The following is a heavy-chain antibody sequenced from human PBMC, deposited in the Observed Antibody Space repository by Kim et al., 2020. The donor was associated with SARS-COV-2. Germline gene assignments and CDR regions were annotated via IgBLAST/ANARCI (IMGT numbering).Heavy chain of an antibody. J-gene: IGHJ5*02. Sequence: SGPTLVNPTQTLTLTCTFSGFSLSTGGLGVAWFRQPPGKALEWLALIYWDDDERYSPSLKNRLTITRDPSKKQVVLTMTNMDPVEAATYYCARRRGWNAGGGFDHWGQGTRVTGAS. CDR2: IYWDDDE. CDR3: ARRRGWNAGGGFDH. D-gene: IGHD1-1*01. V-gene: IGHV2-5*02. CDR1: GFSLSTGGLG.